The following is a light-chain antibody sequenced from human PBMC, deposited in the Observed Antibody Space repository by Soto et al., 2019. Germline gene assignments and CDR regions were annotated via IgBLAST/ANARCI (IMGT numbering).Light chain of an antibody. CDR1: QSISIW. J-gene: IGKJ1*01. CDR2: KAS. CDR3: QQYNNYPWT. Sequence: DIQMTQSPSTLSASVGDRVTITRRASQSISIWLAWYQQKPGKAPNLLISKASSLESGVPSRFIGSGSGTEFTLTISSLQPDDFATYYCQQYNNYPWTFGQGTKVDIK. V-gene: IGKV1-5*03.